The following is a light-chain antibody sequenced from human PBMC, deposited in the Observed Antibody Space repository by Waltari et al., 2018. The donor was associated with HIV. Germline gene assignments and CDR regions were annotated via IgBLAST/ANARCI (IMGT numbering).Light chain of an antibody. CDR3: HVWDSVSDHVV. V-gene: IGLV3-21*04. J-gene: IGLJ2*01. CDR2: YDA. CDR1: NIGSKS. Sequence: SYVLTPPPSVSVAPGKPPNISCIGDNIGSKSVNWYQQKPDRAPVLVIYYDADRPSGIPERFSGSNSGNTATLTISRVEAGDEADYYCHVWDSVSDHVVFGGGSKLTVL.